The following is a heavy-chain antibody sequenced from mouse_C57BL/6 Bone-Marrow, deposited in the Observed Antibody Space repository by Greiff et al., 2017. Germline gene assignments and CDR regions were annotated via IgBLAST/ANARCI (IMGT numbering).Heavy chain of an antibody. CDR1: GYTFTSYG. J-gene: IGHJ2*01. CDR3: ARGAYYGNYEDY. V-gene: IGHV1-81*01. CDR2: IYPRSGNT. D-gene: IGHD2-10*01. Sequence: VQLQQSGAELARPGASVKLSCKASGYTFTSYGISWVKQRTGQGLEWIGEIYPRSGNTYYNEKFKGKATLTADKSASTAYMQLRSLTSEDSAVYFCARGAYYGNYEDYWGQGTTLTVSS.